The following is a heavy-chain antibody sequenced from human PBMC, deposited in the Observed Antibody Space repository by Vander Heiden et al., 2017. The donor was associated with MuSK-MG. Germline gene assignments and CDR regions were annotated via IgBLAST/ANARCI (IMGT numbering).Heavy chain of an antibody. CDR1: GYTFTSYD. CDR3: ARGTDYDSSGYYYRLAY. D-gene: IGHD3-22*01. V-gene: IGHV1-8*01. Sequence: QLVQSGAEVKKPGASVQVSCKASGYTFTSYDINWVRQATGQGLEWMGWMNPNSGNTGYAQKFQGRVTMTRNTSISTAYMELSSLRSEDTAVYYCARGTDYDSSGYYYRLAYWGQGTLVTVSS. J-gene: IGHJ4*02. CDR2: MNPNSGNT.